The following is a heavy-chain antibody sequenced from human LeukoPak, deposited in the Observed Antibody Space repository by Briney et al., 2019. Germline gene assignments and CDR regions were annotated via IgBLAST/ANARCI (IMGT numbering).Heavy chain of an antibody. CDR1: GGTFSSYA. D-gene: IGHD1-1*01. CDR2: IIPIFGTA. J-gene: IGHJ4*02. V-gene: IGHV1-69*13. Sequence: SVKVSCKASGGTFSSYAISWVRQAPGQGLGWVGGIIPIFGTANYAQKFQGRVTITADESTSTAYMELSSLRSEDTAVYYCARGVQLERHMDYWGQGTLVTVSS. CDR3: ARGVQLERHMDY.